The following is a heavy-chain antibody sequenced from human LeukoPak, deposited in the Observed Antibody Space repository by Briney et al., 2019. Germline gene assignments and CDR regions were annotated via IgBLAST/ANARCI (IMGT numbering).Heavy chain of an antibody. Sequence: GGSLRLSCAVSGFIFNNYIMNWVRQAPGKGLEWVSSISSSSSYIYYADSVKGRFTISRDNAKNSLYLQMNSLRAEDTAVYYCAKYGSGTYYNGLHWGQGTLVTVSS. CDR2: ISSSSSYI. J-gene: IGHJ4*02. D-gene: IGHD3-10*01. CDR1: GFIFNNYI. CDR3: AKYGSGTYYNGLH. V-gene: IGHV3-21*01.